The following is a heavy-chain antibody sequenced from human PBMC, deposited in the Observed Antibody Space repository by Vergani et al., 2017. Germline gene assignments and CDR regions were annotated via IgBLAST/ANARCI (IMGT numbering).Heavy chain of an antibody. V-gene: IGHV3-21*01. CDR3: ARVRGIAVAADY. D-gene: IGHD6-19*01. J-gene: IGHJ4*02. CDR1: GFPFSSSS. Sequence: EVQLVESGGGLVKPGGSLRLSCAASGFPFSSSSMNWVRQAPGKGLEWVSSISSSSSYIYYADSVKGRFTISRDNAKNSLYLQMNNLRAEDTAVYYCARVRGIAVAADYWGQGTLVTVSS. CDR2: ISSSSSYI.